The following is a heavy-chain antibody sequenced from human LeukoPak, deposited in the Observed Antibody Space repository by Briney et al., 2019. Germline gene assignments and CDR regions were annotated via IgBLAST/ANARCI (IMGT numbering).Heavy chain of an antibody. V-gene: IGHV3-21*01. J-gene: IGHJ4*02. CDR1: GFTFSNSA. CDR2: INNIASHI. CDR3: TRDATQYLRYGYFDS. D-gene: IGHD2/OR15-2a*01. Sequence: GGSLRLSCAAPGFTFSNSAMNWVRQAPGKGLEWVSSINNIASHIYYVDSVRGRFTISRDNAKNSVSLQMNNLRAEDTAVYYCTRDATQYLRYGYFDSWGQGILVTVSS.